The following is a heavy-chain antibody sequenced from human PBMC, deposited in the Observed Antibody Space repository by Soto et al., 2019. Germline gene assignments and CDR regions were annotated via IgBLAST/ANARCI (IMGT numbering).Heavy chain of an antibody. CDR2: IIPIFGTA. J-gene: IGHJ4*02. CDR1: GGTFSSYA. D-gene: IGHD5-18*01. V-gene: IGHV1-69*13. CDR3: ACRGVDKGMVIFDY. Sequence: SVKVSCKASGGTFSSYAISWVRQAPGQGLEWMGGIIPIFGTANYAQKFQGRVTITADESTSTAYMELSSLRSEDTAVYYCACRGVDKGMVIFDYWGEGTMDTVPS.